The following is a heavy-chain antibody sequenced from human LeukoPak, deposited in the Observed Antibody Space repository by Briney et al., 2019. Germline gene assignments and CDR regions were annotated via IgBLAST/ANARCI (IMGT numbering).Heavy chain of an antibody. CDR3: AGGTMVRGVSFDY. J-gene: IGHJ4*02. CDR2: ISGSGGST. V-gene: IGHV3-23*01. D-gene: IGHD3-10*01. Sequence: GGSLRLSCAASGFTFSSYAMSWVRQAPGKGLEWVSAISGSGGSTYYADSVKGRFTISRDNSKNTLYLQMNSLRAEDTAVYYCAGGTMVRGVSFDYWGQGTLVTVSS. CDR1: GFTFSSYA.